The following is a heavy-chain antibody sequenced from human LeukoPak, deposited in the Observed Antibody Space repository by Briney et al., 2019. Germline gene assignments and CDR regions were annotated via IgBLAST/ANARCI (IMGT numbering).Heavy chain of an antibody. CDR2: ISSSSSYI. CDR1: GFTFSSYS. CDR3: AREIAAAGFDY. J-gene: IGHJ4*02. Sequence: GGSLRLSRAASGFTFSSYSMNWVRQAPGKGLEWVSSISSSSSYIYYADSVKGRFTISRDNAKNSLYLQMNSLRAEDTAVYYCAREIAAAGFDYWGQGTLVTVSS. V-gene: IGHV3-21*01. D-gene: IGHD6-13*01.